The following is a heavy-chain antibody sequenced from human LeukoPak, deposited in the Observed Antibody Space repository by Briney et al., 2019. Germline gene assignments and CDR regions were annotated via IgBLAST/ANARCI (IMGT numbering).Heavy chain of an antibody. CDR1: GGSFSGYY. D-gene: IGHD3-16*02. V-gene: IGHV4-34*01. J-gene: IGHJ5*02. CDR3: ARGRLNDYVWGSYRYNPRGNWFDP. Sequence: PSETLSLTCAVYGGSFSGYYWSWIRQPPGKGLEWIGEINHSGSTNYNPSLKSRVTISVDTSKNQFSLKLSSVTAADTAVYYCARGRLNDYVWGSYRYNPRGNWFDPWGQGTLVTVSS. CDR2: INHSGST.